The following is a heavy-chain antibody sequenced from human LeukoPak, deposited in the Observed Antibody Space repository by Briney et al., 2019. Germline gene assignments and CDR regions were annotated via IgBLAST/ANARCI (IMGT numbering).Heavy chain of an antibody. CDR2: IYYNGNT. CDR1: GASISSSY. CDR3: VRGNYDDRGYSNAFDL. Sequence: SETLSLTCTVSGASISSSYWSWLRQPPRKRLEWIGYIYYNGNTNSNPSLKSRVTISVDRSKNQFTLKLSSVTAADTAVYYCVRGNYDDRGYSNAFDLLGQGAMVTVSS. D-gene: IGHD3-22*01. J-gene: IGHJ3*01. V-gene: IGHV4-59*01.